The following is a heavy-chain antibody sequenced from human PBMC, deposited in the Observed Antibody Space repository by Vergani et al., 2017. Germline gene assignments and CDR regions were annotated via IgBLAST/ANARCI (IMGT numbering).Heavy chain of an antibody. V-gene: IGHV3-15*07. Sequence: EVQLVESGGGLVQPGGSLKLSCAASGFTFSNAWMNWVRQAPGKGLEWVGRIKSKTDGGTTDYAAPVKGRFTISRDDSKNTLYLQMNSLKTEDTAVYYCTTASYDTDDAFDIWGQGTMVTVSS. CDR2: IKSKTDGGTT. J-gene: IGHJ3*02. CDR1: GFTFSNAW. CDR3: TTASYDTDDAFDI. D-gene: IGHD5-18*01.